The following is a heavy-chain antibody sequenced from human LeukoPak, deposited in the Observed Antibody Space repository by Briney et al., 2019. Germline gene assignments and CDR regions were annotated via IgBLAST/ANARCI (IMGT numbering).Heavy chain of an antibody. CDR1: GFSVSNNY. D-gene: IGHD6-19*01. CDR3: ARGDKSSGWYFLDY. CDR2: IYSGGGT. J-gene: IGHJ4*02. Sequence: GGSLRLSCAASGFSVSNNYMIWVRQAPGKGLEWVSIIYSGGGTYYADSVKGRFTISRDNAKNSLYLQMNSLRAEDTAVYHCARGDKSSGWYFLDYWGQGTLVTVSS. V-gene: IGHV3-53*01.